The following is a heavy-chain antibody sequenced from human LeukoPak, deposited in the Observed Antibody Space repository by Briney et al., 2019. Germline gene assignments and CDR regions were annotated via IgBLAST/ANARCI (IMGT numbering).Heavy chain of an antibody. CDR3: ARGRNAYYYYGMDV. CDR2: ISYDGSNK. V-gene: IGHV3-30*04. Sequence: PGGSLRLSCAASGYTFSSYAMHWVRQAPGKGLEGGAVISYDGSNKYYADSVKGRFTISRDNSKNTLYLQMNSLRAEDTAVYYCARGRNAYYYYGMDVWGKGTTVTVSS. CDR1: GYTFSSYA. J-gene: IGHJ6*04.